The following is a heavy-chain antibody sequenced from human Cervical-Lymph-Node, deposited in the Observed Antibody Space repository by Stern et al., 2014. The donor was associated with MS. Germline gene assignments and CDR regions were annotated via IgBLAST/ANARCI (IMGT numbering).Heavy chain of an antibody. Sequence: EVQLVESGGGLVQPGRSLRLSCAASGFTFDDYAMHWVRPAPGKGLEWVSGISWNSDSIGYADSVKGRFTISRDNAKNSLYLQMNSLRAEDTALYYCAKGKQWLGDYYYYYGMDVWGQGTTVTVSS. V-gene: IGHV3-9*01. D-gene: IGHD6-19*01. CDR2: ISWNSDSI. J-gene: IGHJ6*02. CDR3: AKGKQWLGDYYYYYGMDV. CDR1: GFTFDDYA.